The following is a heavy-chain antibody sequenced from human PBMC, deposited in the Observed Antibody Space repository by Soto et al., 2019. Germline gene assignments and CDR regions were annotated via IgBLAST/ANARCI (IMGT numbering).Heavy chain of an antibody. CDR2: IWSDGSQK. CDR1: GLTFSSYG. Sequence: QVQLVESGGGVVQPGRSLRLSCAASGLTFSSYGMHWVRQAPGKGLEWVAVIWSDGSQKYYADSVKGRFTISRDNSKNTLYLQMNSRRVEDTAVYYCASAAGAYDNWGQGTLVTVSS. D-gene: IGHD1-26*01. V-gene: IGHV3-33*03. J-gene: IGHJ4*02. CDR3: ASAAGAYDN.